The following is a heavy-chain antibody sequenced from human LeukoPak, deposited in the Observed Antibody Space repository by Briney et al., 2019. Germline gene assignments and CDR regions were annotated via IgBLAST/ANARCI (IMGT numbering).Heavy chain of an antibody. D-gene: IGHD3-3*01. CDR1: GGSISSYY. CDR2: IYYSGST. J-gene: IGHJ5*02. CDR3: ARENTIFGVAGHWFDP. V-gene: IGHV4-59*12. Sequence: PSETLSLTCTVSGGSISSYYWSWIRQPPGKGLEWIGYIYYSGSTNYNPSLKSRVTISVDTSKNQFSLKLSSVTAADTAVYYCARENTIFGVAGHWFDPWGQGTLVTVSS.